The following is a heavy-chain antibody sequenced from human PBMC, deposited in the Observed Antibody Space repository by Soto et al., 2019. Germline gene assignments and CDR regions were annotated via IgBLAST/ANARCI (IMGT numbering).Heavy chain of an antibody. Sequence: GGSLRLSCGASGFTVSSNYMSWIRQAPGKGLEWVSVIYSGGSTYYADSVKGRFTISRDNSKNTLYLQMNSLRAEDTAVYYCAREKVAEQQLVDRYYYYGMDVWGQGTTVTVSS. CDR1: GFTVSSNY. CDR2: IYSGGST. CDR3: AREKVAEQQLVDRYYYYGMDV. V-gene: IGHV3-66*01. D-gene: IGHD6-13*01. J-gene: IGHJ6*02.